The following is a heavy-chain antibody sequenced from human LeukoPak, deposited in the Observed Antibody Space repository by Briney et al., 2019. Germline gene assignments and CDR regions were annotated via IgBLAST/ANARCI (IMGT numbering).Heavy chain of an antibody. J-gene: IGHJ4*02. D-gene: IGHD1-26*01. CDR1: GGSISSGGYY. Sequence: PSETLSLTCTVSGGSISSGGYYWSWIRQHPGKGLEWIGYIYYSGSTYYNPSLKSRVTISVDTSKNQFSLKLSSVTAADTAVYYCARKIRPYSGSYVDYWGRGTLVTVSS. CDR2: IYYSGST. CDR3: ARKIRPYSGSYVDY. V-gene: IGHV4-31*03.